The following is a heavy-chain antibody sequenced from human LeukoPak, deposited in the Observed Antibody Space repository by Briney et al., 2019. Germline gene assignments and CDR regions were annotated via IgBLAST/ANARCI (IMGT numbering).Heavy chain of an antibody. CDR1: GGTFSSYA. V-gene: IGHV1-69*13. J-gene: IGHJ6*03. CDR3: ARSGSSYGKYYYYYMDA. CDR2: IIPIFGTA. Sequence: SVKVSCKASGGTFSSYAISWVRQAPGQGLEWMGGIIPIFGTANYAQKFQGRVTITADESTSTAYMELSSLRSEDTAVYYCARSGSSYGKYYYYYMDAWGKGTTVTVSS. D-gene: IGHD5-18*01.